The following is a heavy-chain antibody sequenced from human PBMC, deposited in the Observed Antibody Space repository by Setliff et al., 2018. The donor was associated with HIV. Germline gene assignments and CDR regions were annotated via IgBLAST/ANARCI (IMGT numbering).Heavy chain of an antibody. CDR2: IYHSGST. V-gene: IGHV4-38-2*02. D-gene: IGHD3-16*02. CDR1: GYSISSGYY. Sequence: SETLSRTCTGSGYSISSGYYWGWIRQRPGQGLEWIGWIYHSGSTYYNPSFKSRVTISVDTSKNQFSLKLSSVTAADTAVYYCAREKEDDYVWGSYRSNAFDIWGQGTMVTVSS. J-gene: IGHJ3*02. CDR3: AREKEDDYVWGSYRSNAFDI.